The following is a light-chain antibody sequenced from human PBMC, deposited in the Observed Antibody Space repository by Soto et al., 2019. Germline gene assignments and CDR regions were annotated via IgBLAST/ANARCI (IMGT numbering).Light chain of an antibody. V-gene: IGKV3-20*01. CDR1: QSVSSSY. J-gene: IGKJ3*01. Sequence: EIVLTHSPATLSLSPGERATLSCSASQSVSSSYLAWYQQKPGQAPRLLIYGASSRATGIPDRFSGSGSGTDFTLTISRLEPEDFAVYYCQQYGSSRFTFGPGTKVDIK. CDR2: GAS. CDR3: QQYGSSRFT.